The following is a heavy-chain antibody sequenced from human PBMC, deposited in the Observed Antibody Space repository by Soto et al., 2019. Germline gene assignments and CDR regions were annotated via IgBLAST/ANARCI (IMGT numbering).Heavy chain of an antibody. CDR1: VVSISSGDYY. V-gene: IGHV4-30-4*01. CDR2: IYYSGST. CDR3: ARENPTQSLTFGLFQY. D-gene: IGHD3-16*01. Sequence: PSETLSLTCTVSVVSISSGDYYCSWIGQPPGKGLEWIGYIYYSGSTYYNPSLKSRVTISVDTYKNQFSLKLSSVTAADTAVYYCARENPTQSLTFGLFQYWGQATLVKVS. J-gene: IGHJ4*02.